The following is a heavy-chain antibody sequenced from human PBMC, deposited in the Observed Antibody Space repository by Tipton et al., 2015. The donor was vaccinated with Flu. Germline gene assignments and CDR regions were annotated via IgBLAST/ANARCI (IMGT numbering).Heavy chain of an antibody. CDR1: GFTFSRYG. J-gene: IGHJ4*02. CDR2: FSGGGATT. CDR3: AKVIPELVSGLDY. V-gene: IGHV3-23*01. D-gene: IGHD5/OR15-5a*01. Sequence: SLRLSCAASGFTFSRYGMSWVRQAPGKGLEWVAAFSGGGATTYFADSVKGRFTISRDFSKNTLYLQMNSLRAEDTAVYYCAKVIPELVSGLDYWGQGTLVTASS.